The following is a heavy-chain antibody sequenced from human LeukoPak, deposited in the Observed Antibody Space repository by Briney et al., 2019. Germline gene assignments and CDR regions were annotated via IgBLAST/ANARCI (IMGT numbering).Heavy chain of an antibody. V-gene: IGHV3-30-3*01. Sequence: PGGSLRLSCAASGFTFSSYAMHWVRQAPGKGLEWVAVISYDGSNKYYADSVKGRFIISRDNSKNTLYLQMNSLRAEDTAVYYCARDQDIVVVPAAILDYWGQGTLVTVSS. CDR1: GFTFSSYA. D-gene: IGHD2-2*01. CDR3: ARDQDIVVVPAAILDY. CDR2: ISYDGSNK. J-gene: IGHJ4*02.